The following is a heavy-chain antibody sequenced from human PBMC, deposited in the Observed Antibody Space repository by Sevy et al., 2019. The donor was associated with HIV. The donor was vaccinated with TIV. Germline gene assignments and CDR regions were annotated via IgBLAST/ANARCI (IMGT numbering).Heavy chain of an antibody. J-gene: IGHJ4*02. CDR1: GFTFSSYS. V-gene: IGHV3-21*01. D-gene: IGHD3-10*01. CDR3: ARDPRNYYGSGGDY. Sequence: GGSLRLSCAASGFTFSSYSMIWVRQAPGKGLEWVSSISSSSNYIYYADSVKGRFTISRDNAKNSLYLQMNSLRAEDTAVYYCARDPRNYYGSGGDYWGQGTLVTVSS. CDR2: ISSSSNYI.